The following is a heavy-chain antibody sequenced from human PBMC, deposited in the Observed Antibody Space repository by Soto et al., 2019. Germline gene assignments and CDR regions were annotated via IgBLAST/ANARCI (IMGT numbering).Heavy chain of an antibody. V-gene: IGHV4-31*03. CDR1: GGSISSGGYY. Sequence: PSETLSLTCTVSGGSISSGGYYWSWIRQHPGKGLEWIGYIYYSGSTHYNPSLKSRVTISVDTSKNQFSLKLSSVTAADTAVYYCARAVAGSFDYWGQGTLVTVSS. CDR2: IYYSGST. CDR3: ARAVAGSFDY. D-gene: IGHD6-19*01. J-gene: IGHJ4*02.